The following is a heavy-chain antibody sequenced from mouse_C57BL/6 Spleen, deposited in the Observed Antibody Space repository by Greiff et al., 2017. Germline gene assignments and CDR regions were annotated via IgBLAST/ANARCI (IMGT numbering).Heavy chain of an antibody. Sequence: VKLMESDAELVKPGASVKISCKVSGYTFTDHTIHWMKQRPEQGLEWIGYIYPRDGSTKYNEKFKGKATLTADKSSSTAYMQLNSLTSEDSAVYFCARPVVATGYFDVWGTGTTVTVSS. CDR3: ARPVVATGYFDV. D-gene: IGHD1-1*01. V-gene: IGHV1-78*01. CDR2: IYPRDGST. CDR1: GYTFTDHT. J-gene: IGHJ1*03.